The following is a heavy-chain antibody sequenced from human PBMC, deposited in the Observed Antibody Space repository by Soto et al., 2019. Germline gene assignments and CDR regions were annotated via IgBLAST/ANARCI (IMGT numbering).Heavy chain of an antibody. V-gene: IGHV4-39*01. CDR2: IYYSGST. D-gene: IGHD6-13*01. Sequence: ASETLSLTCTVSGGSISSSSYYWGWIRQPPGKGLEWIGSIYYSGSTYYNPSLKSRVTISADTSKNQFSLKLSSVTAADTAVYYCARRRSSEAGTIDPWGQGTLVTVSS. J-gene: IGHJ5*02. CDR1: GGSISSSSYY. CDR3: ARRRSSEAGTIDP.